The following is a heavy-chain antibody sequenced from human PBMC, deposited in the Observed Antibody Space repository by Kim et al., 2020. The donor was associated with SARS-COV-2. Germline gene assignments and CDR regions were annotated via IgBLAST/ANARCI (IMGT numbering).Heavy chain of an antibody. CDR3: ARAPGSGSYGGDY. Sequence: GGSLRLSCAASGFTFSSYWMSWVRQAPGKGLEWVANIKQDGSEKYYVDSVKGRFTISRDNAKNSLYLQMNSLRAEDTAVYYCARAPGSGSYGGDYWGQGTLVTVSS. J-gene: IGHJ4*02. CDR2: IKQDGSEK. CDR1: GFTFSSYW. D-gene: IGHD3-10*01. V-gene: IGHV3-7*03.